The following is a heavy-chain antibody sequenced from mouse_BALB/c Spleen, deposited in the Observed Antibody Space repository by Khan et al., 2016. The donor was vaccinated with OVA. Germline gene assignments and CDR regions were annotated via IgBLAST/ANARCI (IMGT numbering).Heavy chain of an antibody. J-gene: IGHJ2*01. CDR1: GFTFSSYG. D-gene: IGHD1-1*01. CDR2: ISGDSNTI. Sequence: EVQRVESGGGLVQPGGSRKLSCAASGFTFSSYGMHWVRQAPEKGLEWVAYISGDSNTIYYADTVKGRFTISRDNPKNTLFLQMTSLMSEDTARYYCATSYFYGYYFDYWGPGTTLTLSS. V-gene: IGHV5-17*02. CDR3: ATSYFYGYYFDY.